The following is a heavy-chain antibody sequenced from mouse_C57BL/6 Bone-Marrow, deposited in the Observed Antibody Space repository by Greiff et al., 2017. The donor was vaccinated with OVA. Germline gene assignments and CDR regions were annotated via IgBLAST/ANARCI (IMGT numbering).Heavy chain of an antibody. CDR3: ARGGYSNYRFAY. CDR2: IHPNSGST. J-gene: IGHJ3*01. CDR1: GYTFTSYW. V-gene: IGHV1-64*01. Sequence: VKLQQPGAELVKPGASVKLSCKASGYTFTSYWMHWVKQRPGQGLEWIGMIHPNSGSTNYNEKFKSKATLTVDKSSSTAYMQLSSLTSEDSAVYYCARGGYSNYRFAYWGQGTLVTVSA. D-gene: IGHD2-5*01.